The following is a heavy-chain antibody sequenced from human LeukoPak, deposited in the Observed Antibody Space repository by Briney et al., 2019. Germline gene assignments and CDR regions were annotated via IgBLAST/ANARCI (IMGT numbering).Heavy chain of an antibody. J-gene: IGHJ6*03. D-gene: IGHD4-17*01. CDR3: ARDGTTVTTWYYYYYMDV. Sequence: GASVKVSCKASGYTFTSYYMHWVRQAPGQGLEWMGIINPSGGSTSYAQKFQGRVTMTRDMSTSTDYMELSSLRSEDTAVYYCARDGTTVTTWYYYYYMDVWGKGTTVTVSS. CDR2: INPSGGST. V-gene: IGHV1-46*01. CDR1: GYTFTSYY.